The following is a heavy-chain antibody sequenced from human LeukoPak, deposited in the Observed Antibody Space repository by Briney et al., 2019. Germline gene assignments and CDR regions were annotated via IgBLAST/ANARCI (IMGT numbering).Heavy chain of an antibody. CDR1: GDSMSSYY. Sequence: SETLSLTCSVSGDSMSSYYWSWIRQPPGKGLEWIGYISYSGSTKYNPSLKSRVSISVDTSKNQFSLKLSSVTAADTALYYCARDLGPSRGFDYWGQETLVTVSS. J-gene: IGHJ4*02. CDR3: ARDLGPSRGFDY. D-gene: IGHD1-26*01. CDR2: ISYSGST. V-gene: IGHV4-59*01.